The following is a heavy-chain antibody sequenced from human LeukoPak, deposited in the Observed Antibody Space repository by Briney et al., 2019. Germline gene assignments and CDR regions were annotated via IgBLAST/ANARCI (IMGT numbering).Heavy chain of an antibody. CDR1: GFTFSSYA. CDR3: AREDGSGWYAGDAFDM. CDR2: ITSGGST. V-gene: IGHV3-23*01. J-gene: IGHJ3*02. Sequence: GGSLRLSCAASGFTFSSYAMTWVRQAPGKGLEWVSTITSGGSTYHADSVKGRFTISRDDAKNSLYLQMNSLRAEDTAVYYCAREDGSGWYAGDAFDMWGQGTMVTVSS. D-gene: IGHD6-13*01.